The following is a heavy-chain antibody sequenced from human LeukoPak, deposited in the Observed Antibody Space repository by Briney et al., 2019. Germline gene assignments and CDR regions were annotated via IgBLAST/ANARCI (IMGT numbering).Heavy chain of an antibody. CDR1: GGSISSSSYY. D-gene: IGHD2-2*01. Sequence: SETLSLTCTVSGGSISSSSYYWGWIRQPPGKGLEWIGSIYYSGSTYYNPSLKSRVTISVDTSKNQFSLKLSSVTAADTAVYSCARLIVVVPAASRWFDPWGQGTLVTVSS. CDR3: ARLIVVVPAASRWFDP. V-gene: IGHV4-39*01. CDR2: IYYSGST. J-gene: IGHJ5*02.